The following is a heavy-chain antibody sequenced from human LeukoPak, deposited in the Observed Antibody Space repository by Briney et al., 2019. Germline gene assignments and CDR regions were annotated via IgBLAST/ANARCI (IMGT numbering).Heavy chain of an antibody. D-gene: IGHD2-2*01. CDR2: ISPKSDFI. Sequence: GGSLRLSCAGSGFSFNYYDMDWVRQAPGKGLEWVSSISPKSDFIYYSDSVRGRFTISRDNAENSLYLQMNSLRAEDTAVYYCARADCSSSTCYLRRSWFDPWGQGTLVTVSS. CDR3: ARADCSSSTCYLRRSWFDP. CDR1: GFSFNYYD. J-gene: IGHJ5*02. V-gene: IGHV3-21*01.